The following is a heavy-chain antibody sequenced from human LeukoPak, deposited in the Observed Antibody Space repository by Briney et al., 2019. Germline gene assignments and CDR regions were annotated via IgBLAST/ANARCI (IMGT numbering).Heavy chain of an antibody. V-gene: IGHV3-20*04. CDR3: ARGVYQLDY. CDR2: LNWNGDNT. CDR1: GFTFHDHG. J-gene: IGHJ4*02. D-gene: IGHD2-2*02. Sequence: GGSLRLSCAASGFTFHDHGMSWVRQAPGKGLEWVSALNWNGDNTGYAASVKGRFTISRDNAKNSLYLQMNSLRAEDTAVYYCARGVYQLDYWGQGTLVTVSS.